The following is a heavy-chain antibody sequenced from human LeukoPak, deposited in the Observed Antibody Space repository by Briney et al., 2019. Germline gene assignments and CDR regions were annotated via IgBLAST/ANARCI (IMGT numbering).Heavy chain of an antibody. CDR3: ARDIAAGTFDY. D-gene: IGHD6-13*01. Sequence: SVKVSCKASGGTFSSYAISWVRQAPGQGLEWVGRIIPIFGTANYAQKFQGRVTITTDESTSTAYMELSSLRSEDAAVYYCARDIAAGTFDYWGQGTLVTVSS. J-gene: IGHJ4*02. CDR1: GGTFSSYA. V-gene: IGHV1-69*05. CDR2: IIPIFGTA.